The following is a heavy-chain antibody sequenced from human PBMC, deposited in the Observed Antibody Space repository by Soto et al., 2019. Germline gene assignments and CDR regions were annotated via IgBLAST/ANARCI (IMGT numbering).Heavy chain of an antibody. D-gene: IGHD6-6*01. Sequence: PGGSLRLSCAASGFTFSNAWMSWVRQAPGKGLEWVGRIKSKTDGGTTDYAAPVKGRFTISRDDSKNTLYLQMNSLKTEDTAVYYCTTDSSSAVGRFDYWGQGTLLTVSS. CDR2: IKSKTDGGTT. V-gene: IGHV3-15*01. J-gene: IGHJ4*02. CDR3: TTDSSSAVGRFDY. CDR1: GFTFSNAW.